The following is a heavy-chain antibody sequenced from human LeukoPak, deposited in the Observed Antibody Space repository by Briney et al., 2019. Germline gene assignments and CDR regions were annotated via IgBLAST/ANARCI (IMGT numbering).Heavy chain of an antibody. CDR2: IRYDGSNK. D-gene: IGHD4/OR15-4a*01. Sequence: GGSLRLSCAASGFTFSSYGIHWVRQAPGKGLEWVAFIRYDGSNKYYADSVKGRFTISRDNSKNTLYLQMNSLRAEDTAVYYCARRAGAYSHPYDYWGQGTLVTVSS. CDR1: GFTFSSYG. J-gene: IGHJ4*02. CDR3: ARRAGAYSHPYDY. V-gene: IGHV3-30*02.